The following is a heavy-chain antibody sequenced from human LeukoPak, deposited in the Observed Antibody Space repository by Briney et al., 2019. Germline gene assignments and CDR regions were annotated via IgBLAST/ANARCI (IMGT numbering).Heavy chain of an antibody. CDR2: IYYSGST. D-gene: IGHD6-19*01. CDR1: GGSIRSSSYY. Sequence: RPSETLSLTCTVSGGSIRSSSYYWGWIRQPPGKGLEWIGSIYYSGSTYYNASLKSRGTISVDTSKNQFSLKLNSVTAADTAVYFCARQVVAVAGTGYFHYWGQGTLVTVSS. CDR3: ARQVVAVAGTGYFHY. J-gene: IGHJ4*02. V-gene: IGHV4-39*01.